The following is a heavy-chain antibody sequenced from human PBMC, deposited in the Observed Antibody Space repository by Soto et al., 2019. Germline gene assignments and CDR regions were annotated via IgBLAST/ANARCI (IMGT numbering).Heavy chain of an antibody. CDR2: ILHDGSAE. D-gene: IGHD4-4*01. V-gene: IGHV3-30*03. CDR1: GFTFTSYG. Sequence: PGGSLRLSCAASGFTFTSYGMHWVRQAPGKGLEWMALILHDGSAEYYADSVKGRFTISRDNSKNTLYLQMNSLRAEDTAVYYCARSRDGYSFYFYYGMDGWG. CDR3: ARSRDGYSFYFYYGMDG. J-gene: IGHJ6*01.